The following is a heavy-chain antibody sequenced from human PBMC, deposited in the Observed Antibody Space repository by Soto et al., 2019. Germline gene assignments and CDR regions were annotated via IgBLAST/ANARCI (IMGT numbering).Heavy chain of an antibody. J-gene: IGHJ2*01. D-gene: IGHD1-26*01. CDR1: GFTFSSYW. Sequence: EVQLVESGGGLVQPGGSLTLSCAASGFTFSSYWMHWVRQAPGKGVVWVSRINPDGRVTNYADSVKGRFTISRDNAKNTLYLQMNSLRPEDTAVYYCARVGQGAWYFVLWGRGTLVTVSS. CDR2: INPDGRVT. CDR3: ARVGQGAWYFVL. V-gene: IGHV3-74*01.